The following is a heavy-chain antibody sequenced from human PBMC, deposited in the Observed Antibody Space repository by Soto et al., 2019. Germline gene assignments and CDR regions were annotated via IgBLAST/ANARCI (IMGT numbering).Heavy chain of an antibody. CDR3: ASPRISVVTPAYFDA. CDR2: IYYSGST. CDR1: GGSISSGGYY. Sequence: SETLSLTCAVSGGSISSGGYYWGWIRQPPGKGLECIGNIYYSGSTYNNPSLRSRVSMSIDTSKNQFSLKLKSVTAADTAVYFCASPRISVVTPAYFDAWGPGSLVTVSS. V-gene: IGHV4-31*11. D-gene: IGHD3-22*01. J-gene: IGHJ5*02.